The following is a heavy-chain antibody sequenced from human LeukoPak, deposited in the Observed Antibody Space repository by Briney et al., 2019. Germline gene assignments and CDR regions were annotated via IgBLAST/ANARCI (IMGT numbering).Heavy chain of an antibody. CDR2: IYYSGST. CDR1: GGSISSSSYY. J-gene: IGHJ5*01. Sequence: SETLSLTCTVSGGSISSSSYYWGWIRQPPGKGLEWIGSIYYSGSTYYSPSLKSRVTISVDTSKSQFSLRLTSVTAADTAVYYCAKGVWAPRFDSWGQGTLVTVSS. D-gene: IGHD3-10*01. CDR3: AKGVWAPRFDS. V-gene: IGHV4-39*01.